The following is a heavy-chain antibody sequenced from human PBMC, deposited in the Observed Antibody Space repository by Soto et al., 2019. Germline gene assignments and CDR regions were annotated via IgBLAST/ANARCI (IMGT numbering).Heavy chain of an antibody. CDR2: VSYDGSNK. V-gene: IGHV3-30-3*01. CDR3: ARDSSGYYYFDY. J-gene: IGHJ4*02. Sequence: RLSCAASRFTFRSYAMQWVRQSPGKGLWLLAVVSYDGSNKYYADSVKGRFTISRDNSKNTLYLQMNSLRAEDTAVYYCARDSSGYYYFDYWGQGTLVTVSS. CDR1: RFTFRSYA. D-gene: IGHD3-22*01.